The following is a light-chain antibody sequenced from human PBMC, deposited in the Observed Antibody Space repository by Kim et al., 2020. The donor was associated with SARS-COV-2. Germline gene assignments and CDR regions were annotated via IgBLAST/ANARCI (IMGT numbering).Light chain of an antibody. CDR2: GKN. V-gene: IGLV3-19*01. Sequence: ALGRIVRITCQGDSLRKYYASWYQQKPGQAPVLVIYGKNNRPSGIPDRFSGSSSGDTVSLTITGAQAEDEADYYCYSRDSSGDLLVFGGGTQLTVL. CDR1: SLRKYY. J-gene: IGLJ2*01. CDR3: YSRDSSGDLLV.